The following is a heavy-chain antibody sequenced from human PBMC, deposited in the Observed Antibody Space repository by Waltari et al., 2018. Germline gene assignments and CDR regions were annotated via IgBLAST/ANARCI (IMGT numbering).Heavy chain of an antibody. Sequence: QLQLQASGPGLVKPSETLSLTCTVSGGSLSSLSYYCGWIRQPPGKGPGWIGSIYYSGSTYYKPSLKSRVTISVDTSKNQFSLKLSSVTAADTAVYYCARANPSYIWGSYRFEGYYFDYWGQGTLVTVSS. CDR1: GGSLSSLSYY. CDR3: ARANPSYIWGSYRFEGYYFDY. CDR2: IYYSGST. V-gene: IGHV4-39*07. J-gene: IGHJ4*02. D-gene: IGHD3-16*02.